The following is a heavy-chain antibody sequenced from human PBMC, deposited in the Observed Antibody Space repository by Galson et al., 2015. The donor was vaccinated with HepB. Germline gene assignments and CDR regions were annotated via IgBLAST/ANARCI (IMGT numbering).Heavy chain of an antibody. Sequence: SLRLSCAASGFTVSSNYMSWVRQAPGKGLEWVSVIYSGGSTYYADSVKGRFTISRDNSKNTLYLQMNSLRAEDTAVYYCARDWDMIVGAFDIWGQGTMVTVSS. CDR2: IYSGGST. J-gene: IGHJ3*02. V-gene: IGHV3-66*01. CDR1: GFTVSSNY. D-gene: IGHD3-22*01. CDR3: ARDWDMIVGAFDI.